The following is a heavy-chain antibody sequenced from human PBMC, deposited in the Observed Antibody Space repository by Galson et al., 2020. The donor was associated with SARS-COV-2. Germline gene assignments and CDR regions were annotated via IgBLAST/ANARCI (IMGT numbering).Heavy chain of an antibody. D-gene: IGHD3-9*01. Sequence: SGPTLVKPTQTLTLTCTFSGFSLSTSGMCVSWIRQPPGKALEWLARIDWDDDKYYSTSLKTRLTISKDTSKNQVVLTMTNMDPVDTATYYCARSAYDILAPYYYGMDVWGQGIPVTVSS. CDR3: ARSAYDILAPYYYGMDV. V-gene: IGHV2-70*11. CDR1: GFSLSTSGMC. CDR2: IDWDDDK. J-gene: IGHJ6*02.